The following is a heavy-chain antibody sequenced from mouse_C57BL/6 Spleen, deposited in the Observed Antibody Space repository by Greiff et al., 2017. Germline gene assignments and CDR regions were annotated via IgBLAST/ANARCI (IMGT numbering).Heavy chain of an antibody. CDR3: ARAWGTYYFDY. Sequence: QVQLQQPGTELVKPGASVTLSCKASGYTFTSYWMHWVKQRPGQGLEWIGNINPSNGGTNYNEKFKSKTTLTVDKSSSTAYMKLSSLTSEDSAVYYCARAWGTYYFDYWGQGTTLTVSS. CDR2: INPSNGGT. CDR1: GYTFTSYW. J-gene: IGHJ2*01. V-gene: IGHV1-53*01. D-gene: IGHD3-3*01.